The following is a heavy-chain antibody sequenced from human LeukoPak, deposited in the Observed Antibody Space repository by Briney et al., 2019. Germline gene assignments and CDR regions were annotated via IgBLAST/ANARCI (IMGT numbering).Heavy chain of an antibody. J-gene: IGHJ2*01. CDR3: ARLYGDYAGYFDL. D-gene: IGHD4-17*01. Sequence: ASVKVSCKASGYTFTSYYMYWVRQAPGQGLEWMGIINPSGGSTSYAQKFQGRVTMTRDTSTSTVYMELSSLRSEDTAVYYCARLYGDYAGYFDLWGRGTLVTVSS. CDR2: INPSGGST. CDR1: GYTFTSYY. V-gene: IGHV1-46*01.